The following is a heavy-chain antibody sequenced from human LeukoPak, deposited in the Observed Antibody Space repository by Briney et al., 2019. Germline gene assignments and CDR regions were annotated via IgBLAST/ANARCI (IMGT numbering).Heavy chain of an antibody. Sequence: PGGSLRLSCAASGFTFSSYGVHWVRQAPGRGLEWVAGISWQSDSVDYADSVKGRFTISRDNAKNSLYLQMNSLRSDDTALYYCAKDWSYGGNSWKYFGSWGQGILVTVSS. CDR1: GFTFSSYG. CDR3: AKDWSYGGNSWKYFGS. V-gene: IGHV3-9*01. CDR2: ISWQSDSV. J-gene: IGHJ4*02. D-gene: IGHD4-23*01.